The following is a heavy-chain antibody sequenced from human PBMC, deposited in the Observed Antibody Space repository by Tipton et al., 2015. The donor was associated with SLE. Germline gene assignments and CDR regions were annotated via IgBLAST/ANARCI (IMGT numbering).Heavy chain of an antibody. V-gene: IGHV4-59*12. J-gene: IGHJ6*03. CDR1: GGSISRFY. Sequence: GLVKPSETLSATCTFSGGSISRFYYSWIRQPPGKGLEWIGYVFYSGYTKSNPSLKSRVTMSIDMSKNEFSLKLRSVTAADTAVYYCAKFGSNLSELVPTYYYFYYYMDVWGKGTAVTVSS. CDR3: AKFGSNLSELVPTYYYFYYYMDV. CDR2: VFYSGYT. D-gene: IGHD6-6*01.